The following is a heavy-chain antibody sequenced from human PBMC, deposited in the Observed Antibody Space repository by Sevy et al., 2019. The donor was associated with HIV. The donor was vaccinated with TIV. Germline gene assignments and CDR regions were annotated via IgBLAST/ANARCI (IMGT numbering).Heavy chain of an antibody. CDR2: ISPHNGDT. CDR1: GYTFSTYR. V-gene: IGHV1-18*01. Sequence: ASVKVSCKVSGYTFSTYRITWVRQAPGQGLQWMGWISPHNGDTNYAQKLQGRVSMITDSSTTTANMELKSLRSDDTAVYYCARAYCSGGSCFSLAFWGQGTLVTVSS. D-gene: IGHD2-15*01. CDR3: ARAYCSGGSCFSLAF. J-gene: IGHJ4*02.